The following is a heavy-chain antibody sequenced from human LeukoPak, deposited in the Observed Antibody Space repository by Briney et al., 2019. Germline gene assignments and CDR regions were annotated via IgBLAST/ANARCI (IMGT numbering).Heavy chain of an antibody. Sequence: ASVKVSCKASGGTFSSYAISWVRQAPGQGLEWMGGIIPIFGTANYAQKFQGRVTITADESTSTAYMELSSLRSEDTAVYYCARSAMVRGVIGGYFDYWGQGTLVTVSS. CDR1: GGTFSSYA. J-gene: IGHJ4*02. D-gene: IGHD3-10*01. V-gene: IGHV1-69*01. CDR3: ARSAMVRGVIGGYFDY. CDR2: IIPIFGTA.